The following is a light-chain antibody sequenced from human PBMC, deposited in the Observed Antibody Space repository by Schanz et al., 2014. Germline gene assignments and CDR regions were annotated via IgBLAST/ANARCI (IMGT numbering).Light chain of an antibody. J-gene: IGLJ2*01. CDR3: AAWDDSLNGHVV. CDR1: SSNIGAGCD. V-gene: IGLV1-44*01. CDR2: TSD. Sequence: QSVLTQPPSVSGAPGQRVTISCTGSSSNIGAGCDVHWYQLFPGTAPTLLIYTSDQRPSGVPDRFSGSKSGTSASLAISGLQSEDEAHYYCAAWDDSLNGHVVFGGGTKLTVL.